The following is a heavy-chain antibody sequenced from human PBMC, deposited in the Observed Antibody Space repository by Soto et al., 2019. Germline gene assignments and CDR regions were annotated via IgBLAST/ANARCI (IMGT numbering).Heavy chain of an antibody. Sequence: ASVKVSCKASGYTFTGYYMHWVRQAPGQGLEWMGWINPNSGGTNYAQKFQGRVTMTRDTSISTAYMELSRLRSDDTAVYYCAREDIVVVTAIQVGMDVWGQGTTVTV. J-gene: IGHJ6*02. V-gene: IGHV1-2*02. CDR1: GYTFTGYY. D-gene: IGHD2-21*02. CDR3: AREDIVVVTAIQVGMDV. CDR2: INPNSGGT.